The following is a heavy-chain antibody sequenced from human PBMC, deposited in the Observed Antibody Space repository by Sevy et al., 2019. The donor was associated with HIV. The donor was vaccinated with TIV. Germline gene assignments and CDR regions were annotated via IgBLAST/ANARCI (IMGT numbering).Heavy chain of an antibody. Sequence: SETLSLTCAVYGGSFSGFYWSWIRQPPGKGLEWIGEIIPSGNTNYNPSLKSRATISIGTSKNQFSLKLKSVTAADTAMYFCARGQWEHLYWGQGTLVTVSS. V-gene: IGHV4-34*01. CDR1: GGSFSGFY. CDR2: IIPSGNT. D-gene: IGHD1-26*01. J-gene: IGHJ4*02. CDR3: ARGQWEHLY.